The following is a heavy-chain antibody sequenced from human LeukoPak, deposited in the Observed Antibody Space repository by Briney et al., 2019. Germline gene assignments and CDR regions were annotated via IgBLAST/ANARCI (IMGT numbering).Heavy chain of an antibody. D-gene: IGHD4-17*01. CDR3: ASGEETTDYYYYYYMDV. CDR1: GGTFSSYA. Sequence: ASVKVSCKASGGTFSSYAISRVRQAPGQGLEWMGGIIPIFGTANYAQKFQGRVTITADESTSTAYMELSSLRSEDTAVYYCASGEETTDYYYYYYMDVWGKGTTVTISS. V-gene: IGHV1-69*13. J-gene: IGHJ6*03. CDR2: IIPIFGTA.